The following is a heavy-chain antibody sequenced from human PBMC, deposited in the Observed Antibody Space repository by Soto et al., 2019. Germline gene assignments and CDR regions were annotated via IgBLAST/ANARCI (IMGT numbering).Heavy chain of an antibody. CDR1: GFTFSNAW. CDR3: TTSGGSSGYYYYYGMDV. V-gene: IGHV3-15*01. Sequence: EVQLVESGGGLVKPGGSLRLSCAASGFTFSNAWMSWVRQASGKGLEWVGRIKSKTDGGTTDYAAPVKGRFTISRDDSKNTLYLQMNSLKTEDTAVYYCTTSGGSSGYYYYYGMDVWGQGTTVTVSS. CDR2: IKSKTDGGTT. D-gene: IGHD6-19*01. J-gene: IGHJ6*02.